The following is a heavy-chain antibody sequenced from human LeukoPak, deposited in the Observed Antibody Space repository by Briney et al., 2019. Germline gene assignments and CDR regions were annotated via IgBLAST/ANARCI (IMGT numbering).Heavy chain of an antibody. CDR2: ISSSSSFI. CDR3: ARASDYAAFDI. D-gene: IGHD4-17*01. Sequence: GGSLRLSCAASGFTLISYSMNWVRQAPGKGLEWVSSISSSSSFISYADSVKGRFIISRDNAKNSLYLQMNSLRAEDTAVYYCARASDYAAFDIWGQGTMVTVSS. V-gene: IGHV3-21*01. J-gene: IGHJ3*02. CDR1: GFTLISYS.